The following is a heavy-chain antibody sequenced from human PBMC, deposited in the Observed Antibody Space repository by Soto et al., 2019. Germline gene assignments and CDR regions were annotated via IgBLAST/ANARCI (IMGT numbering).Heavy chain of an antibody. CDR3: ATGMYSSGNWFDP. V-gene: IGHV1-24*01. Sequence: GASVKVSCKFSGYTLTELSMHWVRQAPGKGLEWMGGFDPEDGETIYAQKFQGRVTMTEDTSTDTAYMELSSLRSEDTAVYYCATGMYSSGNWFDPWGQGTLVTVSS. CDR2: FDPEDGET. D-gene: IGHD6-19*01. CDR1: GYTLTELS. J-gene: IGHJ5*02.